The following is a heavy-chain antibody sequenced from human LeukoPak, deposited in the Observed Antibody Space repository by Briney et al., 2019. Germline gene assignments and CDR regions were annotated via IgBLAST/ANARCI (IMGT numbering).Heavy chain of an antibody. D-gene: IGHD6-13*01. Sequence: GGSLRLPCAASGFTYSSYSMSWVRQARGRALEWVSAISGSGGSTYYADSVKGRFTISRDNSKNTLYLQMNSLRAEDTAVYCRAKVGSSLLYMDVWGKGTTVTVSS. CDR2: ISGSGGST. V-gene: IGHV3-23*01. CDR1: GFTYSSYS. J-gene: IGHJ6*04. CDR3: AKVGSSLLYMDV.